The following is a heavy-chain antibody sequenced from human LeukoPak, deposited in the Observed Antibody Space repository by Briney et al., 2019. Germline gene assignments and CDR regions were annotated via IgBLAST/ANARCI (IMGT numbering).Heavy chain of an antibody. J-gene: IGHJ4*02. CDR3: ASDSSGWYRFDY. D-gene: IGHD6-19*01. Sequence: PSETLSLTCAVYGGSFSGYYWGWIRQPPGKGLEWIGSIYYSGSTYYNPSLKSRVTISVDTSKNQFSLKLSSVTAADTAVYYCASDSSGWYRFDYWGQGTLVTVSS. V-gene: IGHV4-39*01. CDR2: IYYSGST. CDR1: GGSFSGYY.